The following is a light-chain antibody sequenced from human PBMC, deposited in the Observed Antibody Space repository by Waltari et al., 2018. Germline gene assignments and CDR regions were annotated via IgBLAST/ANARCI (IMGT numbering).Light chain of an antibody. CDR2: YDS. Sequence: YVVTQPPSVSVAPGKTARLTCEGENIETKSVNWYQQKAGQAPVLVMFYDSDRPSGIPERFYGSNSGNTATLTINWVEPGDEADYHCQLWDDTNNSGVFGGGTKLTVL. CDR3: QLWDDTNNSGV. CDR1: NIETKS. J-gene: IGLJ3*02. V-gene: IGLV3-21*04.